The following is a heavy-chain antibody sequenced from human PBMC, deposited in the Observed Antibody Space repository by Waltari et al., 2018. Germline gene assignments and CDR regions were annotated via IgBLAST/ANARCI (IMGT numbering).Heavy chain of an antibody. CDR1: SYSFTNYA. CDR2: IRADTGNT. V-gene: IGHV1-18*01. Sequence: QVQLVQSGGEVKKPGASVIVSCTASSYSFTNYAISWVLQAPGQGLEWMGWIRADTGNTIYAQNLQGRVTLTADTSSSTAYMELRSLRSDDTAVYYCARPSLGQYYFYGMEVWGQGTTVTVSS. D-gene: IGHD1-26*01. J-gene: IGHJ6*02. CDR3: ARPSLGQYYFYGMEV.